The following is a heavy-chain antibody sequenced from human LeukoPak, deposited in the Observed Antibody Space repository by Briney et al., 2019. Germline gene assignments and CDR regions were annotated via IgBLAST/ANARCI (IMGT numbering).Heavy chain of an antibody. D-gene: IGHD5-12*01. J-gene: IGHJ5*02. CDR3: ATGRAGYSGYEGFPGWWWFDP. V-gene: IGHV1-24*01. CDR2: FDPEDGET. CDR1: GYTLTELS. Sequence: AASVKVSCKVSGYTLTELSMHWVRQAPGKGLEWMGGFDPEDGETIYAQKFQGRVTMTEDTSTDTAYMELSSLRSEDTAVYYCATGRAGYSGYEGFPGWWWFDPWGQGTLVTVSS.